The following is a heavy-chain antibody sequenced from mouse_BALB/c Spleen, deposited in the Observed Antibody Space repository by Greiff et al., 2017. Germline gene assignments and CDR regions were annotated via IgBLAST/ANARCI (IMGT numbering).Heavy chain of an antibody. CDR3: ARAMITTSFAY. D-gene: IGHD2-4*01. Sequence: EVKLMESGGGLVQPGGSLRLSCATSGFTFTDYYMSWVRQPPGKALEWLGFIRNKANGYTTEYSASVKGRFTISRDNSQSILYLQMNTLRAEDSATYYCARAMITTSFAYWGQGTLVTVSA. CDR2: IRNKANGYTT. CDR1: GFTFTDYY. J-gene: IGHJ3*01. V-gene: IGHV7-3*02.